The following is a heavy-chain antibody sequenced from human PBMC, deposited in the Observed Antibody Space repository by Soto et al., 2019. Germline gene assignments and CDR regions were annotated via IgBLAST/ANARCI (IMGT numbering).Heavy chain of an antibody. Sequence: LSLTCAVYGGSFSGYYWSWIRQPPGKGLEWIGEINHSGSTNYNPSLKSRVTISVDTSENQFSLKLSSVTAADTAVYYCARASAAGYDYWGQGTLVTVSS. CDR3: ARASAAGYDY. CDR2: INHSGST. D-gene: IGHD6-13*01. CDR1: GGSFSGYY. V-gene: IGHV4-34*01. J-gene: IGHJ4*02.